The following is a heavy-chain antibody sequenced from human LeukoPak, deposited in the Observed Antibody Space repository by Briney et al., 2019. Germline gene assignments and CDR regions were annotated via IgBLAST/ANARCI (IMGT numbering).Heavy chain of an antibody. CDR2: IYYSGSI. V-gene: IGHV4-59*01. Sequence: SETLSLTCTVSGGSISSYYWSWIRQPPGKGLEWIGYIYYSGSINYNPSLKRRVTISVDTSKNQFSLKLSSVTAADTAVYYCARDRWDSSGYYSLDYWGQGTLVTVSS. CDR1: GGSISSYY. D-gene: IGHD3-22*01. CDR3: ARDRWDSSGYYSLDY. J-gene: IGHJ4*02.